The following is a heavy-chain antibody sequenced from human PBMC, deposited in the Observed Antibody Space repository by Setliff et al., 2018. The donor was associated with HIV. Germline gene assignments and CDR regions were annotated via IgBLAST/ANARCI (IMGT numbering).Heavy chain of an antibody. CDR2: IYYSGST. CDR3: ARDRPSSSWYFNAFDI. J-gene: IGHJ3*02. D-gene: IGHD6-13*01. Sequence: SETLSLTCTISGGSISTYYWSWIRQPPGKRLEWIGYIYYSGSTNYNPSLKSRVTISVDTSKNQFSLKLTSVTAVDTVVYYCARDRPSSSWYFNAFDIWGQGTMVTVSS. CDR1: GGSISTYY. V-gene: IGHV4-59*01.